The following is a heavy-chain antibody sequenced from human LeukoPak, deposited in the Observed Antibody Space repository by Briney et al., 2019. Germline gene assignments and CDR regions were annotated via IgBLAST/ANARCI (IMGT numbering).Heavy chain of an antibody. D-gene: IGHD1-26*01. CDR1: GFTFSSYG. V-gene: IGHV3-30*03. Sequence: GGSLRLSCAASGFTFSSYGMHWVRQAPGKGLEWVAVISYDGSNKYYADSVKGRFTISRDNSKNTLYLQMNSLRAEDTAVYYCARVEAATTNPRFDYWGQGTLGTVSS. CDR3: ARVEAATTNPRFDY. J-gene: IGHJ4*02. CDR2: ISYDGSNK.